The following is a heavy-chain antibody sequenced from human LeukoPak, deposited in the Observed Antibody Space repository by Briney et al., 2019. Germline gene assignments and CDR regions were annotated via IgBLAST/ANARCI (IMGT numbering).Heavy chain of an antibody. CDR3: AREIASEGVRGYFDY. V-gene: IGHV4-59*01. Sequence: SETLSLTCTVSGGSISSYYWSWIRQPPGKGLEWIGYIYYTGSTNYNPSLKSRVTISVDTSKNQFSLKLSSVTAADTAVYHCAREIASEGVRGYFDYWGQGTLVTVSS. CDR2: IYYTGST. J-gene: IGHJ4*02. D-gene: IGHD3-16*01. CDR1: GGSISSYY.